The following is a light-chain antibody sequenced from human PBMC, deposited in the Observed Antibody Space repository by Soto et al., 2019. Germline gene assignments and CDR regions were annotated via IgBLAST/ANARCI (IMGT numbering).Light chain of an antibody. CDR1: SSDVGGYNY. CDR2: EVS. CDR3: SSYTSSSTPYV. J-gene: IGLJ1*01. Sequence: QSALTQPASVSGSPGQSITISCTGTSSDVGGYNYVSWYQQNPGKAPKLMIYEVSNRPSGVSNRFSGSKSVNAASLTISGLQADDEADYYCSSYTSSSTPYVFGPGTKLTVL. V-gene: IGLV2-14*01.